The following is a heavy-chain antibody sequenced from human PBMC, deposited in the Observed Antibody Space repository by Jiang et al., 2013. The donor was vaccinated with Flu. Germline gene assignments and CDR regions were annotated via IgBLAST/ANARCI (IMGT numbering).Heavy chain of an antibody. J-gene: IGHJ2*01. V-gene: IGHV4-34*01. CDR3: ARVEYSSSSKDWYFDL. Sequence: VLLKPSETLSLTCAVYGGSFSGYYWSWIRQPPGKGLEWIGEINHSGSTNYNPSLKSRVTISVDTSKNQFSLKLSSVTAADTAVYYCARVEYSSSSKDWYFDLWGRGTLVTVSS. CDR2: INHSGST. D-gene: IGHD6-6*01. CDR1: GGSFSGYY.